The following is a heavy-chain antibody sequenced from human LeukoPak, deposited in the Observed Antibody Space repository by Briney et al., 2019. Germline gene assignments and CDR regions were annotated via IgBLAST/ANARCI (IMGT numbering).Heavy chain of an antibody. CDR2: IYTSGST. V-gene: IGHV4-61*02. CDR3: AKDRSSSSFNYYYYYMDV. D-gene: IGHD6-6*01. J-gene: IGHJ6*03. CDR1: GGSISS. Sequence: PSRTLPLTCTVSGGSISSGSWIRQPAGKGLEWIWRIYTSGSTNYNPSLKSRVTISVDTSKNQFSLKLSSVTAADTAVYYCAKDRSSSSFNYYYYYMDVWGKGTTVTVSS.